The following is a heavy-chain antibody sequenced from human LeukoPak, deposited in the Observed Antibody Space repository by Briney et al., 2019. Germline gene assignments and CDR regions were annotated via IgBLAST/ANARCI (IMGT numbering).Heavy chain of an antibody. CDR1: GGSISTYY. Sequence: SETLSLTCTVSGGSISTYYWSWLRQPPGKGLEWIGYIYSSGTTNYNPSLKSRVTISVDTSKNQFSLKLSSVTVADTAVYYCARHRTVNDWLDPWGQGTLVTVSS. V-gene: IGHV4-4*09. J-gene: IGHJ5*02. D-gene: IGHD4-17*01. CDR3: ARHRTVNDWLDP. CDR2: IYSSGTT.